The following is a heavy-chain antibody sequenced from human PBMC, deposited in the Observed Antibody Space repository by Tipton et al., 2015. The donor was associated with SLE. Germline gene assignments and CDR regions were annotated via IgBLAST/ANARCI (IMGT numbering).Heavy chain of an antibody. CDR1: GGSISRSNYY. Sequence: TLSLTCTVSGGSISRSNYYWGWIRQPPGKGLEWIGSIFYRGITYYNPSLRSRVTVSVDTSKNQFSLNLSSVTAADTAVYYCARAIRTADSNYIDNWGPGTLVTVSS. D-gene: IGHD1-14*01. CDR3: ARAIRTADSNYIDN. CDR2: IFYRGIT. J-gene: IGHJ4*02. V-gene: IGHV4-39*07.